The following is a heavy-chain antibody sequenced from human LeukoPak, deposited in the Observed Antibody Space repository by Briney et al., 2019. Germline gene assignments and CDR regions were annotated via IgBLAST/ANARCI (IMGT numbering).Heavy chain of an antibody. CDR1: GYTFTSHY. Sequence: ASVKVSCKASGYTFTSHYVHWVRQAPGQGLEWMGIINPSGGYTSYAKKFRARVTMTRDTSTSTVYMELSSLRSEDTAVYYCARDDCRGGSCYAGNLWGRGTLDTVSS. J-gene: IGHJ2*01. V-gene: IGHV1-46*01. D-gene: IGHD2-15*01. CDR3: ARDDCRGGSCYAGNL. CDR2: INPSGGYT.